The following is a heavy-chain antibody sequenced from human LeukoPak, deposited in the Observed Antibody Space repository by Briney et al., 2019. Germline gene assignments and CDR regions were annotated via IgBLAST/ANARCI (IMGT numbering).Heavy chain of an antibody. CDR2: IYSGGST. CDR3: ARVSPCRYYYGSGSCDYFDY. D-gene: IGHD3-10*01. V-gene: IGHV3-66*01. CDR1: GFTVSSNY. J-gene: IGHJ4*02. Sequence: PGRSLRLSCAASGFTVSSNYMSWVRQAPGKGLEWVSVIYSGGSTYYADSVKGRFTISRDNSKNTLYLQMNSLRAEDTAVYYCARVSPCRYYYGSGSCDYFDYWGQGTLVTVSS.